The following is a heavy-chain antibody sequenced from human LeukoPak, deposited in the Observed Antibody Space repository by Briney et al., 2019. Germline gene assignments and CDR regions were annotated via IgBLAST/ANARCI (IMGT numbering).Heavy chain of an antibody. D-gene: IGHD3-3*01. V-gene: IGHV1-2*06. CDR2: INPNSGGT. CDR3: ARGDPYYDFWSGHYYYYGMDV. Sequence: ASVKVSCTASGYTFTGYYMHWVRQAPGRGLEWMGRINPNSGGTNYAQKFQGRVTMTRDTSISTAYMELSRLRSDDTAVYYCARGDPYYDFWSGHYYYYGMDVWGQGTTVTVSS. CDR1: GYTFTGYY. J-gene: IGHJ6*02.